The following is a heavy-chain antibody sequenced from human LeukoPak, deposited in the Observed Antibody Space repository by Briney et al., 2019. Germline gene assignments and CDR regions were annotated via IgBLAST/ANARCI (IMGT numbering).Heavy chain of an antibody. CDR3: ARHHFDFWNGYYSDC. Sequence: GESLKIFCKGSGYNFTSYWIGWVRQMPGKGLEWMGIIYPRDSDTRYSPSFQGQVTISAEKSISTAYLQWNSLKASETAKYYCARHHFDFWNGYYSDCWGQGTLVTVSS. J-gene: IGHJ4*02. CDR2: IYPRDSDT. CDR1: GYNFTSYW. D-gene: IGHD3/OR15-3a*01. V-gene: IGHV5-51*01.